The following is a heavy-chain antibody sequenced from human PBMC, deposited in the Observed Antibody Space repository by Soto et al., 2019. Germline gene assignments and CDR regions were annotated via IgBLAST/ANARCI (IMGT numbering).Heavy chain of an antibody. V-gene: IGHV4-4*07. Sequence: SETLSLTCTVSSGSISSYYWSWIRQPAGKGLEWIGRIYTSGSTNYNPSLKSRVTMSVDTSKNQFSLKLSSVTAADTAVYYCARGGDSSSWSLSYYYYGMDVWGQGTTVTVSS. D-gene: IGHD6-13*01. CDR2: IYTSGST. J-gene: IGHJ6*02. CDR3: ARGGDSSSWSLSYYYYGMDV. CDR1: SGSISSYY.